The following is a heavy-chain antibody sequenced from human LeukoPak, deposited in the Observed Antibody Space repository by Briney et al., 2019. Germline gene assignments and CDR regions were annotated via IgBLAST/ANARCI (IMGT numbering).Heavy chain of an antibody. CDR1: GGTFSSYA. CDR3: AIHIAVAGAEYLQH. V-gene: IGHV1-69*05. Sequence: ASVKVSCKASGGTFSSYAISWVRQAPGQGLEWMGRIIPIFGTANYAQKFQGRVTITTDESTSTAYMELSSLRSEDTAVYYCAIHIAVAGAEYLQHWGQGTLVTVSS. J-gene: IGHJ1*01. CDR2: IIPIFGTA. D-gene: IGHD6-19*01.